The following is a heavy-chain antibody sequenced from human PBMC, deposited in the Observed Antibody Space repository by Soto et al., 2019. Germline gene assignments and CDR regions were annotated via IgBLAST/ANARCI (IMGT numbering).Heavy chain of an antibody. CDR2: TNHRGST. CDR1: GGSFSGYY. CDR3: ARDTFCSSTSCRIGLWSDH. Sequence: PSETLSLTCAVSGGSFSGYYWTWIRQSPGKGPEWIGATNHRGSTNYNPSLESRVTISVDTSKNQFSLRPSSVTAADTAVYYCARDTFCSSTSCRIGLWSDHWGQGTLVTVSS. D-gene: IGHD2-2*01. V-gene: IGHV4-34*01. J-gene: IGHJ5*02.